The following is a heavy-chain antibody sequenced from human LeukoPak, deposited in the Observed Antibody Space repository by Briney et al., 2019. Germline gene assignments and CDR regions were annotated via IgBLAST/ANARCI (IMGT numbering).Heavy chain of an antibody. D-gene: IGHD3-22*01. CDR3: ARVGLGVSSGY. CDR1: GYAFTGYY. J-gene: IGHJ4*02. V-gene: IGHV1-2*06. CDR2: INPSSGDT. Sequence: ASVKVSCKASGYAFTGYYLQWVREAPGQGLEWMGRINPSSGDTNHAQEFQDRVTLTRDTSISTVYMELTGLRSNDTAVYYCARVGLGVSSGYWGQGTLVTVSS.